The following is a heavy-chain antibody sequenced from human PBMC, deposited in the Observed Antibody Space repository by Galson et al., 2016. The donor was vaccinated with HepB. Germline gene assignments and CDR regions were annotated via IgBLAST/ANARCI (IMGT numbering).Heavy chain of an antibody. CDR1: GFTFSYAW. Sequence: SLRLSCAASGFTFSYAWLNWVRQAPGKGLEWVGRIKSKTDGETTDYAAPVEGRFIVSRDDSKNTQYLQMNSLKTEDTAVYYCQSSQWELHLDYWGQGILVTVPS. CDR3: QSSQWELHLDY. J-gene: IGHJ4*02. CDR2: IKSKTDGETT. V-gene: IGHV3-15*07. D-gene: IGHD1-26*01.